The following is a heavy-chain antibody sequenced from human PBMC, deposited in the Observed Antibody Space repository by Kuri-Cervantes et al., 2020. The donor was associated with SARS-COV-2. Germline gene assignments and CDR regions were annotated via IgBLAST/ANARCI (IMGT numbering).Heavy chain of an antibody. D-gene: IGHD3-10*01. CDR2: IIPIFGTA. V-gene: IGHV1-69*13. Sequence: SVKVSCKASGGTFSSYAISWVRQAPGQGLEWMGGIIPIFGTANYAQKFQGRVTITADESTSTAYMELSSLRSEDTAVYYCASDYYGSGSYSYYYYGMDVWGQGTTVTVSS. J-gene: IGHJ6*02. CDR3: ASDYYGSGSYSYYYYGMDV. CDR1: GGTFSSYA.